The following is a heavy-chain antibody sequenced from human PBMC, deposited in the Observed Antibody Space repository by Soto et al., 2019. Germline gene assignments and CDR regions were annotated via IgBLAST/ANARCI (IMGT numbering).Heavy chain of an antibody. CDR2: ISDSGTDT. CDR1: GFPFSIYA. CDR3: AKTEAAGRWYPDAFDM. D-gene: IGHD6-13*01. J-gene: IGHJ3*02. Sequence: PGGSLRLSCVASGFPFSIYAMSWVRQAPGKGLEWVSAISDSGTDTYHADSVKGRFSISRDNSKTTLYLQMNSLRAENTALYCGAKTEAAGRWYPDAFDMWGQGTMVTVSS. V-gene: IGHV3-23*01.